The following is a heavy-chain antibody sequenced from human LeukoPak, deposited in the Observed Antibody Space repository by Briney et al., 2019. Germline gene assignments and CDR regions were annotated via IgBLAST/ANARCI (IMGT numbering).Heavy chain of an antibody. Sequence: GASVTVSCKASGYTFTSYYMHWVRQAPGQGLEWMGIINPSGGSTSYAQKFQGRVTMTRDTSTSTVYMELSSLRSEDTAVYYCARVRFSRYSSSDVLNWFDPWGQGTLVTVSS. CDR2: INPSGGST. D-gene: IGHD6-6*01. CDR1: GYTFTSYY. J-gene: IGHJ5*02. CDR3: ARVRFSRYSSSDVLNWFDP. V-gene: IGHV1-46*01.